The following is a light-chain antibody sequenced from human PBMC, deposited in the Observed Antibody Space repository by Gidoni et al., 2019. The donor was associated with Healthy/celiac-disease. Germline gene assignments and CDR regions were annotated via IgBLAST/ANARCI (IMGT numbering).Light chain of an antibody. V-gene: IGKV3-15*01. CDR3: QKDENWLRWT. Sequence: EILLPHSSAPLAVSPGERATLACSASQSVSSNLAWYQQKPGQAPRILIYGASTRATGIPARLSGSASGTGFTLTISSLQSEECAVDYCQKDENWLRWTFGQGTKVEIK. J-gene: IGKJ1*01. CDR2: GAS. CDR1: QSVSSN.